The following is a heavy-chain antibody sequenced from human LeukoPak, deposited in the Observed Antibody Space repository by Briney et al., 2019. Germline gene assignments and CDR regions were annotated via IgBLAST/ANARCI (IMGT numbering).Heavy chain of an antibody. CDR2: IYTNGDT. J-gene: IGHJ4*02. V-gene: IGHV4-61*02. Sequence: PSETLSLTCTVSGGSFSRVGYFWSWIRQPAGKGLEWIGRIYTNGDTDYNPSLKSRVTMSVDTSTNQFSLKLNSVTAADTAVYYCARERRDDYVSFDYWGQGTLVSVSS. CDR3: ARERRDDYVSFDY. CDR1: GGSFSRVGYF. D-gene: IGHD4-17*01.